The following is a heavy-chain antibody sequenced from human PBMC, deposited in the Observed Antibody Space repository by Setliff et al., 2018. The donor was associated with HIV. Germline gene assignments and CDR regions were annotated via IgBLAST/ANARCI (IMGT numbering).Heavy chain of an antibody. J-gene: IGHJ4*02. V-gene: IGHV3-53*01. CDR2: LYSGGAT. CDR1: GFTVSTNY. Sequence: PGGSLRLSCAVSGFTVSTNYMNWVRQAPGKGLEWVSVLYSGGATDYADSVKGRFTISRDNSKNILYLQMNGLRAEDTAVYYCARALQGSRRDPDYWGQGTLVTVSS. CDR3: ARALQGSRRDPDY. D-gene: IGHD3-10*01.